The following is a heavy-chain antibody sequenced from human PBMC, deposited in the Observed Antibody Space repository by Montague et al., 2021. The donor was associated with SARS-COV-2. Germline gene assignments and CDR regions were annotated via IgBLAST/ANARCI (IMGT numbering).Heavy chain of an antibody. J-gene: IGHJ4*02. CDR2: ISYDGSNK. CDR1: GFTFSSYA. D-gene: IGHD4-17*01. Sequence: SLRLSCPASGFTFSSYAMHWVRQAPGKGLEWVAVISYDGSNKYYAGSVKGRFTISRDNSKNTLYLQMNSLRAEDTAVYYCASELADYGDFDYWGQGTLVTVSS. V-gene: IGHV3-30-3*01. CDR3: ASELADYGDFDY.